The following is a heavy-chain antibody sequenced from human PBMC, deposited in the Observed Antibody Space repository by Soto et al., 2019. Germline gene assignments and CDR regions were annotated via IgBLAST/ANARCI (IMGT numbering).Heavy chain of an antibody. CDR3: ARGYWVTTVSRMYNRFDP. J-gene: IGHJ5*02. CDR1: GYTFTSYD. V-gene: IGHV1-8*01. D-gene: IGHD4-17*01. CDR2: MNPNSGNT. Sequence: QVQLVQSGAEVKKPGASVKVSCKASGYTFTSYDINWVRQATGQGLEWMGWMNPNSGNTGYAQKFQGRVTMTRNTSISTAYMELSSLRSEDTAVYYCARGYWVTTVSRMYNRFDPWGQGTLVTVSS.